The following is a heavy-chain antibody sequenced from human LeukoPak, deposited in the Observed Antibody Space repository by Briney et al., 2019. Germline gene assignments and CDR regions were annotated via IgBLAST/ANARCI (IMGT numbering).Heavy chain of an antibody. CDR2: IRGSGGST. Sequence: GGSLRLSCSASGFTFSSYAMSGVRQAPGKGLEWVSAIRGSGGSTSYAASVKGRFTISRDTSKNTLYLQMNSLRAEHTAVYYCAKCTYWKNPTWFDPWGQGTLVTVSS. J-gene: IGHJ5*02. CDR3: AKCTYWKNPTWFDP. CDR1: GFTFSSYA. D-gene: IGHD1/OR15-1a*01. V-gene: IGHV3-23*01.